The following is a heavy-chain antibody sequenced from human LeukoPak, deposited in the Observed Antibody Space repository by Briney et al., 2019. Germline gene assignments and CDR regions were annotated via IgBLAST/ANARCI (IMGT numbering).Heavy chain of an antibody. D-gene: IGHD6-6*01. CDR1: GGSISSSSYH. CDR2: IYYSGST. V-gene: IGHV4-39*01. J-gene: IGHJ4*02. CDR3: ARSASIAARLLDY. Sequence: SETLSLTCTVSGGSISSSSYHWGWIRQPPGKGLEWIGSIYYSGSTYYNPSLKSRVTISVDTSKNQFSLKLSSVTAADTAVYYCARSASIAARLLDYWGQGTLVTVSS.